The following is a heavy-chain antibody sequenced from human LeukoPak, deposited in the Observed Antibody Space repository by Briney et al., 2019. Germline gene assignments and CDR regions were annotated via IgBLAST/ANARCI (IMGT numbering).Heavy chain of an antibody. CDR1: GFTVTSNY. D-gene: IGHD5-12*01. CDR2: ISSGGNT. V-gene: IGHV3-53*01. J-gene: IGHJ4*02. CDR3: AREVRGYYFDY. Sequence: PGGSLSLSCAASGFTVTSNYMIWVRQAPGKGLEWVSVISSGGNTYYADSVKGRFTISRDNSKNTVYLQMSGLRAEDTAVYYCAREVRGYYFDYWGQGTLVTASS.